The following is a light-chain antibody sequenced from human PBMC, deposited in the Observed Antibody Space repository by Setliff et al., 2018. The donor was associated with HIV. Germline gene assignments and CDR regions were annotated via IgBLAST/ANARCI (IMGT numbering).Light chain of an antibody. J-gene: IGLJ2*01. CDR3: SSYAGIITLVL. V-gene: IGLV2-14*02. CDR2: EVS. Sequence: QSALTQPASVSGSPGQSITISCTGTSSDVGSYNLVSWYQQHPGKAPKVMIYEVSKWPSGVSNRFSGSKSGNTASLTISGLQAEDEADYYCSSYAGIITLVLFGGGTKVTVL. CDR1: SSDVGSYNL.